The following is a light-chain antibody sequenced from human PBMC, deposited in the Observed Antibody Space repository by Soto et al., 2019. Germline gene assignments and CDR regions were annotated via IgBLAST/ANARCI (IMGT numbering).Light chain of an antibody. J-gene: IGLJ1*01. CDR1: SGDVGGYNY. Sequence: QSVLTQPAPVSGSPGQSITISCTGTSGDVGGYNYVCWYQQHPGKAPKLMIYDVSNRPSGVSNCFSGSKSGNTASLTISGLQAEDEADYYCSSYTSSNTLFGTGTKVTVL. CDR2: DVS. V-gene: IGLV2-14*01. CDR3: SSYTSSNTL.